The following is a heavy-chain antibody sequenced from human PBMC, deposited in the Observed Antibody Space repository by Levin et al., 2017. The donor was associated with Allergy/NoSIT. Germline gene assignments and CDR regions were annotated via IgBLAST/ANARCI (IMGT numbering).Heavy chain of an antibody. Sequence: SQTLSLTCAVSGGSISSGGYSWSWIRQPPGKGLEWIGYIYHSGSTYYNPSLKSRVTISVDRSKNQFSLKLSSVTAADTAVYYCARGYDRTPSYWYFDLWGRGTLVTVSS. CDR1: GGSISSGGYS. D-gene: IGHD5-12*01. V-gene: IGHV4-30-2*01. CDR2: IYHSGST. J-gene: IGHJ2*01. CDR3: ARGYDRTPSYWYFDL.